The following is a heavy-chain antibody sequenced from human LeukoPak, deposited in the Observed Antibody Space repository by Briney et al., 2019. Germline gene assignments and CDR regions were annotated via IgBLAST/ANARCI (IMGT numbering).Heavy chain of an antibody. CDR1: GGSISSYY. Sequence: SETLSLTCTVSGGSISSYYWSWIRQPPGKGLEWIGYIYYSGSTNYNPSLKSRVTISVDTSKNQFSLKLSSVTAADTAVYYCARERAQALFYGMDVWGQGTTVTVSS. CDR2: IYYSGST. CDR3: ARERAQALFYGMDV. J-gene: IGHJ6*02. V-gene: IGHV4-59*01.